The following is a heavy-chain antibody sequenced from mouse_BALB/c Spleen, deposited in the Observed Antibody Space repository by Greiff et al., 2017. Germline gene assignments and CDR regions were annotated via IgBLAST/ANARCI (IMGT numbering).Heavy chain of an antibody. CDR1: GFSLTSYG. V-gene: IGHV2-4-1*01. Sequence: VQVVESGPGLVQPSQSLSITCTVSGFSLTSYGVHWVRQSPGKGLEWLGVIWSGGSTDYNAAFISRLSISKDNSKSQVFFKMNSLQADDTAIYYCARTVTGGAMDYGGQGTSVTVSS. CDR2: IWSGGST. J-gene: IGHJ4*01. CDR3: ARTVTGGAMDY.